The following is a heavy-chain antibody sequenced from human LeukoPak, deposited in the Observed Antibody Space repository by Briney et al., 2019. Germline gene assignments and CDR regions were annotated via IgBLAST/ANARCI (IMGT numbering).Heavy chain of an antibody. CDR1: GFTFSSYS. D-gene: IGHD3-22*01. Sequence: GGSLGLSCAASGFTFSSYSMNWVRQAPGKGLEWVSSISSSSSYIYYADSVKGRFTISRDNAKNSLYLQMNSLRAEDTAVYYCARDSDSSGYYDYWGQGTLVTVSS. V-gene: IGHV3-21*01. J-gene: IGHJ4*02. CDR2: ISSSSSYI. CDR3: ARDSDSSGYYDY.